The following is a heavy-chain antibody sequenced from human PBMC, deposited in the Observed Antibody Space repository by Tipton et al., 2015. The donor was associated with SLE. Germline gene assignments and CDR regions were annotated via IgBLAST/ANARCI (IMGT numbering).Heavy chain of an antibody. CDR3: ARVGLARGDY. CDR1: GYTFTSYD. Sequence: QVQLVQSGSEVKKPGASVKVSCKASGYTFTSYDINWVRQATGQGLEWMGWMNPNSGNTNYAQKLQGRVTMTTDTSTSTAYMELRSLRSDDTAVYYCARVGLARGDYWGQGTLVTVSS. J-gene: IGHJ4*02. V-gene: IGHV1-18*01. CDR2: MNPNSGNT.